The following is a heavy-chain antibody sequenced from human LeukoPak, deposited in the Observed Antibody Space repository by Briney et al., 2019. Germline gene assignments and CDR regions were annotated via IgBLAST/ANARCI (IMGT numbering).Heavy chain of an antibody. Sequence: PGGSLRLSCAASGFTFSYYWMGWVRQAPGKGLEWVANIKQDGSEKYYADSVKGRFTISRDNARNSLYLQMNSLRAEDTAVYYCARGQLPGNYWGQGTLVTVSS. CDR1: GFTFSYYW. CDR2: IKQDGSEK. J-gene: IGHJ4*02. D-gene: IGHD2-2*01. V-gene: IGHV3-7*04. CDR3: ARGQLPGNY.